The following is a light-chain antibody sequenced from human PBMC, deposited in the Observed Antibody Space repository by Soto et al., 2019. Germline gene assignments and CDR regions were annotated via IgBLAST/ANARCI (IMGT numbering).Light chain of an antibody. Sequence: DIQMTQSPSSVSASVGDRVTITCRSSEDISTWLAWYQQKPGKAPKLLIYASSLQSGVPSRFSGSGSGTDFTLTISSLQPEDFATYYCQHADSFPLITFGQGTRLEIK. CDR2: AS. J-gene: IGKJ5*01. V-gene: IGKV1-12*01. CDR3: QHADSFPLIT. CDR1: EDISTW.